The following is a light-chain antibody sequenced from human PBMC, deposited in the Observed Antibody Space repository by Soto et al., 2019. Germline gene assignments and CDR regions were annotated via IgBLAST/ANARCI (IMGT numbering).Light chain of an antibody. V-gene: IGKV1-9*01. Sequence: DIQLTQSPSFLSASVGDRVTISCRASQGISDYLAWYQQKPGKAPKLLIYGASTLQSRVPSRFSGSASGTEFTLTISSLHPEDFATYLCQQFNAYPLTFGGGTKLEIK. CDR2: GAS. CDR1: QGISDY. J-gene: IGKJ4*01. CDR3: QQFNAYPLT.